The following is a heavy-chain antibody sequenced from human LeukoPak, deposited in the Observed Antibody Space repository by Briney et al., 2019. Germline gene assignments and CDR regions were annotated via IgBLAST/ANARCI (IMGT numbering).Heavy chain of an antibody. V-gene: IGHV4-61*02. CDR2: IYTSGST. Sequence: SQTLSLTCTVSGGSISSASYYWSWIRQPAGKGLEWIGRIYTSGSTNYNPSLKSRVTISVDTSNNQFSLKLSSVTAADTAVYYCAMRERLAAAFDYWGQGTLVTVSS. D-gene: IGHD6-13*01. J-gene: IGHJ4*02. CDR1: GGSISSASYY. CDR3: AMRERLAAAFDY.